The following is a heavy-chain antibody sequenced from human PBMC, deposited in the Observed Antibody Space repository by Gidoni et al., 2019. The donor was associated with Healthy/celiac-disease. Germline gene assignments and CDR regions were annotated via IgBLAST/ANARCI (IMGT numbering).Heavy chain of an antibody. V-gene: IGHV1-2*02. Sequence: QVQLVQSGAEVKKPGASVKVSCKASGYTFTGYYMHWVRQAPGQGLEWMGWINPNSGGTNYAQKFQGRVTMTRDTSISTAYMELSRLRSDDTAVYYCARTKDIVVVVAPFDPWGQGTLVTVSS. D-gene: IGHD2-15*01. CDR1: GYTFTGYY. CDR3: ARTKDIVVVVAPFDP. CDR2: INPNSGGT. J-gene: IGHJ5*02.